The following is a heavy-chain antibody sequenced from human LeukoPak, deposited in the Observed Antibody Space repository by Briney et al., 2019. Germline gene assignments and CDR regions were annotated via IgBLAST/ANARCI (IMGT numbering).Heavy chain of an antibody. V-gene: IGHV3-30-3*01. CDR1: GFTFSGYA. J-gene: IGHJ4*02. CDR3: ARVGYYASGPLSYFDY. Sequence: GASLRLSCAASGFTFSGYAMHWVRQAPGKGLEWVAVISYDGSNEYYADSVKGRFTISRDNSKNTLYLQMNSLSVEDTAVYYCARVGYYASGPLSYFDYWGQGTLVTVSS. D-gene: IGHD3-10*01. CDR2: ISYDGSNE.